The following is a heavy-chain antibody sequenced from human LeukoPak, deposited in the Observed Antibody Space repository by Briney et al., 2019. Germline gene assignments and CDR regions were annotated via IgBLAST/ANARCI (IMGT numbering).Heavy chain of an antibody. CDR1: GFSLSNARTG. CDR3: ARIGYYYYGMDV. V-gene: IGHV2-26*01. CDR2: IFSNDEK. J-gene: IGHJ6*02. Sequence: SGPVLVKPPDTLTLTCTVSGFSLSNARTGVSWIRQPPGKALEWLAHIFSNDEKSYSTSLKSRLTISKDTSKSQVVLTMTNVDPVDTATYYCARIGYYYYGMDVWGQGTTVTVSS.